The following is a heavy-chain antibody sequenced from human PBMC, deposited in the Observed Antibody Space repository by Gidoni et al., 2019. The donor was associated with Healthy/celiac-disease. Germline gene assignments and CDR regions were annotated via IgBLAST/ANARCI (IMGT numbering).Heavy chain of an antibody. J-gene: IGHJ4*02. Sequence: QVQLVQSGAEVKKPGASVKVSCKASGYTFTSYAMHWVRQAPGQRLEWMGWINAGNGNTKYSQKCQGRVTITRDTSASTAYMELSSLRSEDTAVYYCARAYYYDSSGYYPDYWGQGTLVTVSS. V-gene: IGHV1-3*01. CDR3: ARAYYYDSSGYYPDY. D-gene: IGHD3-22*01. CDR2: INAGNGNT. CDR1: GYTFTSYA.